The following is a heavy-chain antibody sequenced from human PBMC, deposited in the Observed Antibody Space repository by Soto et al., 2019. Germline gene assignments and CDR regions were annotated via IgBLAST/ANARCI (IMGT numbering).Heavy chain of an antibody. V-gene: IGHV1-18*01. CDR3: ARGGISPSDGLDY. J-gene: IGHJ4*02. Sequence: ASVKVSCKASGYTFTNHGISWVRQAPGEGLEWMGWISPYNGDTNNAQKFQGRVTMTTDTPTNTGFMELTRLTSDDTAVYYCARGGISPSDGLDYWGQGTLVTVSS. D-gene: IGHD6-13*01. CDR1: GYTFTNHG. CDR2: ISPYNGDT.